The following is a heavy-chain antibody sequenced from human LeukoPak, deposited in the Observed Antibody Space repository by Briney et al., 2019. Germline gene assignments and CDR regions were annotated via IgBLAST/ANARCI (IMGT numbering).Heavy chain of an antibody. Sequence: PGGSLRLSCAASGFTFSSYAMSWVRQAPGKGLEWVSAISGSGGSTYYADSVKGRFPISRDNSKTTLYLQMNSLRAEDTAVYYCAKYSSSWRNIDYWGQGTLVTVSS. J-gene: IGHJ4*02. CDR3: AKYSSSWRNIDY. V-gene: IGHV3-23*01. D-gene: IGHD6-13*01. CDR2: ISGSGGST. CDR1: GFTFSSYA.